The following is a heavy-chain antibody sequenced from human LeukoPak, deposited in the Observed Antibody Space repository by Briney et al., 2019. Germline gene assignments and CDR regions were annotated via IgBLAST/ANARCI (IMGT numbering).Heavy chain of an antibody. CDR2: IYYSGST. CDR1: GGSISSYY. Sequence: PSETLSLTCTVSGGSISSYYWSWIRQPPGKGLEWIGYIYYSGSTNYNSSLKSRVTISVDTSKNQFSLKLSSVTAADTAVYYCARLFTQVAGTGFDYWGQGTLVTVSS. CDR3: ARLFTQVAGTGFDY. D-gene: IGHD6-19*01. V-gene: IGHV4-59*01. J-gene: IGHJ4*02.